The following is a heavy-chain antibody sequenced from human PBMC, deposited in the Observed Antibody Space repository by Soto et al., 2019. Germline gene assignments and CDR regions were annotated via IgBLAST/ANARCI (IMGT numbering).Heavy chain of an antibody. CDR3: AKAEYSYGYGFYYGMDV. J-gene: IGHJ6*02. D-gene: IGHD5-18*01. V-gene: IGHV3-23*01. CDR2: ISGSGGTT. Sequence: PGGSLRLSCAASGFTFRSSTMTWVRQAPGKGLEWVSSISGSGGTTYYAASVKGRFTISRDNSKNTLYLQMSSLRAEDTAVYYYAKAEYSYGYGFYYGMDVWGQGTTVTVSS. CDR1: GFTFRSST.